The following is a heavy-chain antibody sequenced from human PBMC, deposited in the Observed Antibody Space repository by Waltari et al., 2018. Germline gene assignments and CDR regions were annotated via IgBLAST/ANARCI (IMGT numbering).Heavy chain of an antibody. CDR2: INQDGET. CDR1: GFSLGDHR. D-gene: IGHD3-3*01. CDR3: ASDPTLFGIRQNYFDS. Sequence: EAQLVESGGTLVRPGESLRLSGVVSGFSLGDHRMSWVRQAPGKGLEWVASINQDGETDYVDSVKGRFTISRDNAKNSLYLVLNTLGADDSGVYFCASDPTLFGIRQNYFDSWGQGTQVTVSS. J-gene: IGHJ4*02. V-gene: IGHV3-7*04.